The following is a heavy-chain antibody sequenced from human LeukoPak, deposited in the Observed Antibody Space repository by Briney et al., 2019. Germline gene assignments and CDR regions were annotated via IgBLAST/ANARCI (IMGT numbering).Heavy chain of an antibody. CDR3: ARGQSMYYYGSGSSGLDY. CDR2: INHIGST. CDR1: GGSFSGYY. J-gene: IGHJ4*02. D-gene: IGHD3-10*01. V-gene: IGHV4-34*01. Sequence: PSETLSLTCAVYGGSFSGYYWSWIRQPPGKGLEWIGEINHIGSTNYNPSLKSRVTISVDTSKNQFSLKLSSVTAADTAVYYCARGQSMYYYGSGSSGLDYWGQGTLVTVSS.